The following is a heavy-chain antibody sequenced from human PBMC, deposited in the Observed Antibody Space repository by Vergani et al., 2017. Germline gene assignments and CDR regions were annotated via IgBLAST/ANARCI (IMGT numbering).Heavy chain of an antibody. D-gene: IGHD3-10*01. CDR2: IRRRSEHYAT. CDR3: SAQTQSCHDY. Sequence: EVQLVESGGGLVQPGGSLRLSCAASGFTFSSYSMNWVRQAPGKGLEWVGHIRRRSEHYATAYGPSLIGRATISRDDSTNTAYLQLSSLGTDDTAIYFCSAQTQSCHDYWGQGTLVAVSS. J-gene: IGHJ4*02. CDR1: GFTFSSYS. V-gene: IGHV3-73*01.